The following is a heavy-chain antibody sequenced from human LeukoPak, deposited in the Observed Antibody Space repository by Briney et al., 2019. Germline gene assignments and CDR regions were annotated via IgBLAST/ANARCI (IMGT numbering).Heavy chain of an antibody. Sequence: GGSLRLSCAASGFTFSSYAMSWVRQAPGKGLEWVSAISGSGGSTYYADSVKGRFTISRDNSKNTLYLQMNSLRAEDTAVYYCARDTAMVPRPFDYWGQGTLVTVSS. CDR2: ISGSGGST. CDR3: ARDTAMVPRPFDY. CDR1: GFTFSSYA. J-gene: IGHJ4*02. D-gene: IGHD5-18*01. V-gene: IGHV3-23*01.